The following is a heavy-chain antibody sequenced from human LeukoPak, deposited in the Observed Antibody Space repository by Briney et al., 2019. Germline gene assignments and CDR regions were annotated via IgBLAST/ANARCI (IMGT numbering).Heavy chain of an antibody. CDR2: TRNKAKGYTT. CDR1: GITFSDHY. Sequence: QPGGSLRLSCVASGITFSDHYMDWVRQAPGKGLEWVGRTRNKAKGYTTEYAASVKGRFTISRDDSKNSMYLQMNSLKSEDTALYYCARGPPSTYNYVYGMDVWGQGTTVTVFS. J-gene: IGHJ6*02. V-gene: IGHV3-72*01. CDR3: ARGPPSTYNYVYGMDV. D-gene: IGHD3-10*02.